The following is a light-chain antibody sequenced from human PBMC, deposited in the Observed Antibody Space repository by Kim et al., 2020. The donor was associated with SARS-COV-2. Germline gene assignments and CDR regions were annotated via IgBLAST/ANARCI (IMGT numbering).Light chain of an antibody. V-gene: IGLV3-1*01. CDR2: QDN. J-gene: IGLJ1*01. CDR3: QAWDTSTTYV. CDR1: KLGDKH. Sequence: SYELTQPLSVSVSPGQTASITCSGDKLGDKHACWYQQKPGQSPVLVIYQDNKRPSGIPERFSGSNSGNTATLTISGTQAMDEADYYCQAWDTSTTYVFGT.